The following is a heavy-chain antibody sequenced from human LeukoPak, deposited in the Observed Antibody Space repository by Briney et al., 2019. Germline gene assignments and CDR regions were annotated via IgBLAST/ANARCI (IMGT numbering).Heavy chain of an antibody. CDR2: IGTAGDP. D-gene: IGHD5-24*01. J-gene: IGHJ3*02. Sequence: GGSLRLSCAASGFTFSSYDMHWVRQATGKGLEWVSAIGTAGDPYYPGSVKARFTISRDNSKNTQYLQMNSLRAEDTAVYYCARVLSTRKAFDIWGQGTMVTVSS. CDR1: GFTFSSYD. CDR3: ARVLSTRKAFDI. V-gene: IGHV3-13*05.